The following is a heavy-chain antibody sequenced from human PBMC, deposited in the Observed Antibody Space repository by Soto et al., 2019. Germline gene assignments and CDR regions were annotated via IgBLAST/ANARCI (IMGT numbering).Heavy chain of an antibody. CDR3: ARTLRGRGVKYFDD. D-gene: IGHD3-10*01. J-gene: IGHJ4*02. CDR1: GDSVSNNSVA. Sequence: SQTLSLTCAISGDSVSNNSVAWNWVRQSPSRGLEWLGRTYYRSKWHYDYAPSVRSRITINPDTSKNHFSLQLNSVSPEDAAVYYCARTLRGRGVKYFDDWGQGTLVTVSS. V-gene: IGHV6-1*01. CDR2: TYYRSKWHY.